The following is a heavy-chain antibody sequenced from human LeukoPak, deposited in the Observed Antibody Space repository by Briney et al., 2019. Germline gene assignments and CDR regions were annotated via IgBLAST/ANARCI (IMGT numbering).Heavy chain of an antibody. CDR3: ARVVSRYCGSTSCPFDY. Sequence: ASVKVSCKASGYTFTGYYMHWVRQAPGQGLEWMGWINPNSGGTNYAQKFQGRVTMTRDTSISTAYMELSRLRSDDTAVYYCARVVSRYCGSTSCPFDYWGQGTLVTVSS. D-gene: IGHD2-2*01. J-gene: IGHJ4*02. V-gene: IGHV1-2*02. CDR1: GYTFTGYY. CDR2: INPNSGGT.